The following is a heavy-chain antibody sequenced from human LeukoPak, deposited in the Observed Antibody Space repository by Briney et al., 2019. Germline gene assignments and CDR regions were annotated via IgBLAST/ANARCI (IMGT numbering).Heavy chain of an antibody. J-gene: IGHJ4*02. Sequence: GRSLRLACAASGFSFSTSWMHWVSQAAGKGLVGVSRINSDGTTIDYANSVKGRFTISRDNAKNTLYLQMNSLRDEDTAVYYCARAGYDRFDYWGQGTLVTVSS. D-gene: IGHD5-12*01. CDR3: ARAGYDRFDY. CDR2: INSDGTTI. CDR1: GFSFSTSW. V-gene: IGHV3-74*01.